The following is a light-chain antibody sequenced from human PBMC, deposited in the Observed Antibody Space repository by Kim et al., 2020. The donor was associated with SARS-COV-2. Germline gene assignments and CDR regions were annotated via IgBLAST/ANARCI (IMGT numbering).Light chain of an antibody. CDR1: KLGDKY. CDR2: QHN. CDR3: QAWDSSTMV. V-gene: IGLV3-1*01. J-gene: IGLJ2*01. Sequence: SYELTQPPSVSVSPGQTASITCSGDKLGDKYACWYQQKPCQSPVLVNYQHNKRPSGIPERFSGSNSGNTATLTISGTQAMDEADYYCQAWDSSTMVFGGGTKLTVL.